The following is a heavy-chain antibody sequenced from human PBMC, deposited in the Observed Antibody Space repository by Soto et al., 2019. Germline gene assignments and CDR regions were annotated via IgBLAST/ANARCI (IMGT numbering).Heavy chain of an antibody. CDR3: AREQAYCGGDCYGTDY. CDR1: GGSISSGGYY. CDR2: IYYSGST. D-gene: IGHD2-21*02. Sequence: SETLSLTCTVSGGSISSGGYYWSWIRQPPGKGLEWIGYIYYSGSTYYNPSLKSRVTISVDTSKNQFSLKLSSVTAADTAVYYCAREQAYCGGDCYGTDYWGQGTLVTVSS. V-gene: IGHV4-30-4*01. J-gene: IGHJ4*02.